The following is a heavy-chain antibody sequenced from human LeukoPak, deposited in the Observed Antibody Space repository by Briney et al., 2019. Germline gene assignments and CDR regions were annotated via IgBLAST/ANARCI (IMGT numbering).Heavy chain of an antibody. CDR2: IYYSGST. J-gene: IGHJ5*02. CDR3: ARGPLSGYSSGRNWFDP. D-gene: IGHD6-19*01. CDR1: GGSISSYY. Sequence: SETLSLTCTLSGGSISSYYWSWIRQPPGKGLEWIGYIYYSGSTNYNPSLKSRVTISVDTSKNQFSLKLSSVTAADTAVYYCARGPLSGYSSGRNWFDPWGQGTLVTVSS. V-gene: IGHV4-59*01.